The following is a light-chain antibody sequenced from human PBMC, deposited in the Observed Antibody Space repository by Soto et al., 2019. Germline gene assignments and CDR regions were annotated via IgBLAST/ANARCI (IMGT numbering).Light chain of an antibody. CDR3: QQYGYSPIT. Sequence: EVVLTQSPATLSLSPGERATLSCRASQSVSTSLAWYQQKPGQAPRLLIYGASSRATGIPDRFSGSGSGTDFTLTIDGLEPEDFAVYYRQQYGYSPITFGQGTRLEIK. CDR1: QSVSTS. J-gene: IGKJ5*01. CDR2: GAS. V-gene: IGKV3-20*01.